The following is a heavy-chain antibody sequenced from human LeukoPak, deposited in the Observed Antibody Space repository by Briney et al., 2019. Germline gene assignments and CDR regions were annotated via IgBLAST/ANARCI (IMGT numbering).Heavy chain of an antibody. CDR3: ARTIYGDYDYYYYYYMDV. CDR2: IYHSGGT. CDR1: GGSISSSNW. J-gene: IGHJ6*03. Sequence: PSGTLSLTCAVSGGSISSSNWWSWVRQPPGKGLEWIGEIYHSGGTNYNPSLKSRVTISVDKSKNQFSLKLSSVTAADTAVYYCARTIYGDYDYYYYYYMDVWGKGTTVTVSS. V-gene: IGHV4-4*02. D-gene: IGHD4-17*01.